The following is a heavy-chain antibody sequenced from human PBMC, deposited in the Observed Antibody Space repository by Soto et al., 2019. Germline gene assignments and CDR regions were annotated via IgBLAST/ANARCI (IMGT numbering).Heavy chain of an antibody. CDR2: IYYSGST. CDR1: GGSVSSGSYY. Sequence: QVQLQESGPGLVKPSETLSLTYTVSGGSVSSGSYYWSWIRQPPGKGLEWIGYIYYSGSTNYNPSLKSRVTISVDTSKNQFSLKLSSVTAADTAVYYCARDKGVVKVRGVILGWFDPWGQGTLVTVSS. V-gene: IGHV4-61*01. CDR3: ARDKGVVKVRGVILGWFDP. D-gene: IGHD3-10*01. J-gene: IGHJ5*02.